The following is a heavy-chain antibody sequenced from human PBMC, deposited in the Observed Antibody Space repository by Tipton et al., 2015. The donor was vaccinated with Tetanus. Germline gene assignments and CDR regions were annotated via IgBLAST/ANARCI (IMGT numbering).Heavy chain of an antibody. D-gene: IGHD1-26*01. Sequence: TLSLTCSVSGTSISSGGYYWTWIRQHPGKGLEWIGYIYYTGSTYYTPSLKSRVTISVDTAKTQFSLKLRSVTAADTAVYYCARVRGSYYLLDYWGQGALVTVSS. V-gene: IGHV4-31*03. CDR1: GTSISSGGYY. J-gene: IGHJ4*02. CDR2: IYYTGST. CDR3: ARVRGSYYLLDY.